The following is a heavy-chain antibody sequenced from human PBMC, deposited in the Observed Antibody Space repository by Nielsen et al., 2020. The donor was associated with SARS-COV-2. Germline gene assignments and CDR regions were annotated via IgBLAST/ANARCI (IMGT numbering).Heavy chain of an antibody. CDR3: ARVDYGNNGLIYY. CDR2: IHPSDSDT. V-gene: IGHV5-51*01. CDR1: GYPFSIYW. J-gene: IGHJ4*02. Sequence: GESLKISCKGSGYPFSIYWIGWVRQMPGKGLELMGIIHPSDSDTRYSPVFQGQVTVSVDKSISTAYLQWSSLKASDTAMYYCARVDYGNNGLIYYWGQGTLVTVSS. D-gene: IGHD4-17*01.